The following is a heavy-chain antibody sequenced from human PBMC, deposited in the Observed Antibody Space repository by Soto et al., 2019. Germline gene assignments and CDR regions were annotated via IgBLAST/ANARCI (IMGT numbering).Heavy chain of an antibody. J-gene: IGHJ4*02. D-gene: IGHD2-15*01. V-gene: IGHV3-23*01. CDR1: GFTFSSYA. Sequence: PGGSLRLSCAASGFTFSSYAMSWVRQAPGKGLEWVSAISGSGGSTYYADSVKGRFTIPRDNSKNTLYLQMNSLRAEDTAVYYCAKIYCSGGSCCSIGINFDYWGQGTLVTVSS. CDR3: AKIYCSGGSCCSIGINFDY. CDR2: ISGSGGST.